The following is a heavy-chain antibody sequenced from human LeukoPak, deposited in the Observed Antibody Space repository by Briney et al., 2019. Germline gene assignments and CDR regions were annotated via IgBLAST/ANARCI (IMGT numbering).Heavy chain of an antibody. CDR2: IYYSGST. V-gene: IGHV4-59*01. D-gene: IGHD4-11*01. CDR1: GGSISSYY. CDR3: ARGATTVTPNDH. Sequence: SETLSLTCTVSGGSISSYYWSWIRQPPGKGLEWIGYIYYSGSTNYNPSLKSRVTISVDTSKNQFSLKLSSVTAADTAVYYCARGATTVTPNDHWGQGTLVTVSS. J-gene: IGHJ4*02.